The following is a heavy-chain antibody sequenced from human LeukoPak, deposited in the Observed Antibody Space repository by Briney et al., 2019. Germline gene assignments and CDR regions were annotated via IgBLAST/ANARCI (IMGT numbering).Heavy chain of an antibody. Sequence: GGSLRLSCAASGFTFSDYYMSWVRQAPGKGLEWVSAISGSGGSTYYADSVKGRFTISRDNSKNTLYLQMNSLRAEDTAVYYCARHRAGYYDTSGYYYDYWGQGTLVTVSS. J-gene: IGHJ4*02. V-gene: IGHV3-23*01. CDR2: ISGSGGST. CDR1: GFTFSDYY. CDR3: ARHRAGYYDTSGYYYDY. D-gene: IGHD3-22*01.